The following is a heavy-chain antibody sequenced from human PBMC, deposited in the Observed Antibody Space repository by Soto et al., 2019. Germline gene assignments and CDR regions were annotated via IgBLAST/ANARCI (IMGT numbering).Heavy chain of an antibody. D-gene: IGHD3-10*01. CDR3: ARPYYYGSAAYYGMDV. V-gene: IGHV1-69*06. Sequence: QVQLVQSGAEVKKPGSSVKVSCKASGGTLSSYAISWVRQAPGQGLEWMGGIIPIFGTANYAQKFQGRVTITADKSTSTAYMELSSLRSEDTAVYYCARPYYYGSAAYYGMDVWGQGTTVTVSS. J-gene: IGHJ6*02. CDR2: IIPIFGTA. CDR1: GGTLSSYA.